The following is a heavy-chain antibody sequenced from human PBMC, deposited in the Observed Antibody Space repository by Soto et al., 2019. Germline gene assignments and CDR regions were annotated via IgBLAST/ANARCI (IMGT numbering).Heavy chain of an antibody. Sequence: ASVKVSCKASGYTFTSYYMHWVRQAPGQGLEWMGIINPSGGSTSYAQKFQGRVTMTRDTSTSTVYMELSSLRSEDTAVYYCARASMAAAGRDYYYYYGMDVWGQGTTVTVSS. CDR1: GYTFTSYY. CDR2: INPSGGST. V-gene: IGHV1-46*01. J-gene: IGHJ6*02. CDR3: ARASMAAAGRDYYYYYGMDV. D-gene: IGHD6-13*01.